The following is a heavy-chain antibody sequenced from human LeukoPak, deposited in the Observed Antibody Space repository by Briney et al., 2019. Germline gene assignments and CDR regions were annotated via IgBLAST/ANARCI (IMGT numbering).Heavy chain of an antibody. Sequence: GGSLRLSCAASEFTFSNFWMTWVRQAPGKGLEWVASMEKDGSDKYYVDSVTGRFTISRDNAKTSLYLQMNSLRADDTAVYYCARLSGFTETSHFDSWGQGALVTVSS. J-gene: IGHJ4*02. D-gene: IGHD6-25*01. CDR3: ARLSGFTETSHFDS. V-gene: IGHV3-7*01. CDR2: MEKDGSDK. CDR1: EFTFSNFW.